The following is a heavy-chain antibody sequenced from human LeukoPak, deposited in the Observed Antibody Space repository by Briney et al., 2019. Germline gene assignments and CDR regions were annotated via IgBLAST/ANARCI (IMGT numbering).Heavy chain of an antibody. CDR1: GFTFSSYA. J-gene: IGHJ4*02. CDR2: ISYDGSNK. D-gene: IGHD3-10*01. V-gene: IGHV3-30-3*01. Sequence: PGGSLRLSCAASGFTFSSYAMSWVRQAPGKGLEWVAVISYDGSNKYYADSVKGRFTISRDNSKNTLYLQMNSLRAEDTAVYYCARALGELLWFGELFLDYWGQGTLVTVSS. CDR3: ARALGELLWFGELFLDY.